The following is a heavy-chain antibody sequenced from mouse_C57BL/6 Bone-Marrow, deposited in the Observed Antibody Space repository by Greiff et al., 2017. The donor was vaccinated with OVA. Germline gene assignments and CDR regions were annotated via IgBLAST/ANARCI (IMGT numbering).Heavy chain of an antibody. J-gene: IGHJ2*01. D-gene: IGHD1-1*01. CDR3: TTDGREGY. CDR2: IDPENGDT. CDR1: GFNIKDDY. Sequence: VQLQQSGAELVRPGASVKLSCTASGFNIKDDYMHWVKQRPEQGLEWIGWIDPENGDTEYASKFQGKATITADTSSNTAYLQLSSLTSEDTAVYSFTTDGREGYWGQGTTLTVSS. V-gene: IGHV14-4*01.